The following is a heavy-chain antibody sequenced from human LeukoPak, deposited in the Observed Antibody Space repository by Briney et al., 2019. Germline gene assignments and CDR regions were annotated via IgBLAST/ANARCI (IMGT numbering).Heavy chain of an antibody. D-gene: IGHD4-23*01. CDR3: ARDLDYGGRSNFDH. CDR1: GFTLDDYG. CDR2: IKSDGSSI. J-gene: IGHJ4*02. Sequence: PGGSLRLSCAASGFTLDDYGMSWVRQAPGKGLVWVSRIKSDGSSIMYADSVRGRFTISRDNAKNTLYLQMNSLRAEDTAVYYCARDLDYGGRSNFDHWGQGTLVTVSS. V-gene: IGHV3-74*03.